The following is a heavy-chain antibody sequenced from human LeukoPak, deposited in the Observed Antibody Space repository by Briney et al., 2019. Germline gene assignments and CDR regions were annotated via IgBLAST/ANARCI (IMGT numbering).Heavy chain of an antibody. D-gene: IGHD3-16*02. CDR2: IYYSGST. Sequence: SETLSLTCTVSGGSISSGGYYWSWIRQHPGKGLEWIGYIYYSGSTYYNPSLKSRVTISVDTSKSQFSLKLSSVTAADTAVYYCARSNDYVWGSYLYYYYYMDVWGKGTTVTVSS. CDR1: GGSISSGGYY. CDR3: ARSNDYVWGSYLYYYYYMDV. V-gene: IGHV4-31*03. J-gene: IGHJ6*03.